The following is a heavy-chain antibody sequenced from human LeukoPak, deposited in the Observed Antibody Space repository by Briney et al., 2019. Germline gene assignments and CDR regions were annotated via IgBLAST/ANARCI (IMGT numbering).Heavy chain of an antibody. D-gene: IGHD6-13*01. Sequence: GGSLRLSCAASGFTFSSYSMNWVRQAPGKGLEWVSYISSSSSTIYYADSVKGRFTISRDNAKNSLYLQMNSLRAEDTAVYYCARDSGYSCSWYRWNWGQGTLVTVSS. V-gene: IGHV3-48*01. CDR3: ARDSGYSCSWYRWN. CDR1: GFTFSSYS. J-gene: IGHJ4*02. CDR2: ISSSSSTI.